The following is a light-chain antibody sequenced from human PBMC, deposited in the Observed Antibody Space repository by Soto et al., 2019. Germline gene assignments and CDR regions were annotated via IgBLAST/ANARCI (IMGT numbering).Light chain of an antibody. J-gene: IGLJ2*01. Sequence: QSALTQPASVSGSPGQSITISCTGTSSDVGGYNYVSWYQQHPGKAPKLMIYDVSNRPSGVSDRFSGSKSGNTASLTISGLQAEDADDYYCSSYTSSSTLGHVVFGGGTKVTVL. CDR1: SSDVGGYNY. CDR3: SSYTSSSTLGHVV. CDR2: DVS. V-gene: IGLV2-14*01.